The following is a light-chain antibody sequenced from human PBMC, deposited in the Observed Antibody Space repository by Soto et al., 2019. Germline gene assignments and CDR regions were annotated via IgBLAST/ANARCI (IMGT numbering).Light chain of an antibody. CDR1: TGAVTSGHY. V-gene: IGLV7-46*01. CDR2: GVG. CDR3: LLSYSGAWV. J-gene: IGLJ3*02. Sequence: QTVVTQEPSLTVSPGGTVTLTCGSSTGAVTSGHYPYWFLQKPGQGPRTLIYGVGSKDSWTPARFSASLLGGKAALTLSGAQPEDEADYYCLLSYSGAWVFGGGTKVTVL.